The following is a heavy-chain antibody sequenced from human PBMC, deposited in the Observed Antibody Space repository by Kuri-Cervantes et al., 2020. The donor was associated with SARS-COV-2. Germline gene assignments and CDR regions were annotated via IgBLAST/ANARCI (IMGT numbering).Heavy chain of an antibody. CDR3: VRVGAYSGYDFDS. J-gene: IGHJ4*02. Sequence: GESLKISCAASGFTFSRYSMNWVRQAPGKGLEWVSYISSSSSTIYYIDSVKGRFTISRDNAKNSLYLQMNSLRAEGTAVYYCVRVGAYSGYDFDSWGQGTLVTVSS. CDR1: GFTFSRYS. V-gene: IGHV3-48*01. CDR2: ISSSSSTI. D-gene: IGHD5-12*01.